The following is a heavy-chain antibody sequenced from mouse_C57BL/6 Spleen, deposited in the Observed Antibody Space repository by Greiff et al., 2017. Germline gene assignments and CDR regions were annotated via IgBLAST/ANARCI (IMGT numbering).Heavy chain of an antibody. CDR1: GYTFTDYY. Sequence: EVQLQQSGPVLVKPGASVKMSCKASGYTFTDYYMNWVKQSHGKSLEWIGVINPYNGGTSYNQKFKGKATLTVDKSSSTAYMELNSLTSEDSAVYYCARVGDFHGYYFDYWGQGTTLTVSS. V-gene: IGHV1-19*01. J-gene: IGHJ2*01. CDR2: INPYNGGT. CDR3: ARVGDFHGYYFDY. D-gene: IGHD4-1*01.